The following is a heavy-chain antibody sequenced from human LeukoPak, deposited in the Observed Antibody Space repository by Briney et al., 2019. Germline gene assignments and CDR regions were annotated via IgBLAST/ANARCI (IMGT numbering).Heavy chain of an antibody. D-gene: IGHD3-10*01. CDR2: IYTSGST. CDR1: GGSISSYY. V-gene: IGHV4-4*07. CDR3: ARTPGGSGSYVDWFDA. Sequence: SETLSLTCTVSGGSISSYYGSWIRQPAGTGLEWIGRIYTSGSTDYNPSLKTRLTMSVDTSKNQFTLKLSSVTAADTAVYYCARTPGGSGSYVDWFDAWGHGTLVTVSS. J-gene: IGHJ5*01.